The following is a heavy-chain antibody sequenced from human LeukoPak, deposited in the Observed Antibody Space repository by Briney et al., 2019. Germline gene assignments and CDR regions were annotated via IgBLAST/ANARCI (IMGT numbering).Heavy chain of an antibody. D-gene: IGHD1-14*01. V-gene: IGHV3-30*18. CDR2: ISYDGSNK. J-gene: IGHJ4*02. Sequence: PGRSLRLSCAASGFTFSSYGMHWVRQAPGKGLEWVAVISYDGSNKYYADSVKGRFTISRDNSKNTLYLQMNSLRAEDTAVYYCAKVAGIRTTAFDYWGRGTLVTVSS. CDR3: AKVAGIRTTAFDY. CDR1: GFTFSSYG.